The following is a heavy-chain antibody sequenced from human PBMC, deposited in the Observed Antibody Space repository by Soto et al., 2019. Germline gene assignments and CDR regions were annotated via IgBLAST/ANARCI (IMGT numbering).Heavy chain of an antibody. D-gene: IGHD3-10*01. J-gene: IGHJ5*02. Sequence: SETLSLTCTVSGGSVSSGSYYWSWIQHPPGKGLEWIGYIYYRGSTNYNPSLKSRVTISVDTSKNQFSLKLSSVTAADTAVYYCARDLSGAEGHWCERWGQGSMVIVSS. CDR3: ARDLSGAEGHWCER. V-gene: IGHV4-61*01. CDR1: GGSVSSGSYY. CDR2: IYYRGST.